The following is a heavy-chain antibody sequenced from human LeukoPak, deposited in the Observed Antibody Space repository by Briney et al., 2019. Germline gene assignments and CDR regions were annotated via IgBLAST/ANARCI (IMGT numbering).Heavy chain of an antibody. CDR3: AFPLEMATITSLFDY. J-gene: IGHJ4*02. Sequence: GVLRLSCAASGFTFSSYAMSWVRQAPGKGLEWVSAISGSGGSTYYADSVKGRFTISRDNSKNTLYLQMNSLRAEDTAVYYCAFPLEMATITSLFDYWGQGTLVTVSS. D-gene: IGHD5-24*01. CDR1: GFTFSSYA. V-gene: IGHV3-23*01. CDR2: ISGSGGST.